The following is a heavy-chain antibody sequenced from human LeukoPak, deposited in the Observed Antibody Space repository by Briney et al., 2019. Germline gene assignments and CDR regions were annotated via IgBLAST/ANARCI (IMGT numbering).Heavy chain of an antibody. Sequence: QPGGSLRLSCAASGFTFSSYWMHWGRQAPGKGLVWVSRINSDGRSTSYADSVKGRFTISRDNAKNTLYLQMNSLRAEDTAVYYCARDTQDIVVVPAAIALRYYYYYGMDVWGKGTTVTVSS. V-gene: IGHV3-74*01. D-gene: IGHD2-2*02. CDR3: ARDTQDIVVVPAAIALRYYYYYGMDV. J-gene: IGHJ6*04. CDR2: INSDGRST. CDR1: GFTFSSYW.